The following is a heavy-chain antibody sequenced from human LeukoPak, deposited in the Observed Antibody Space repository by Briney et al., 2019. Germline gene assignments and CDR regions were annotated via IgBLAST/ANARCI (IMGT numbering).Heavy chain of an antibody. J-gene: IGHJ4*02. CDR3: ARAKQWLVPYYFDY. Sequence: PGGSLRLSCAASGFMFSTYEMNLVRQAPWKGLELVSSISSSSSYVYYADSVKGRFTISRDNAKNSLYLQMNSLRAEDTAVYYCARAKQWLVPYYFDYWGQGTLVTVSS. CDR1: GFMFSTYE. CDR2: ISSSSSYV. V-gene: IGHV3-21*01. D-gene: IGHD6-19*01.